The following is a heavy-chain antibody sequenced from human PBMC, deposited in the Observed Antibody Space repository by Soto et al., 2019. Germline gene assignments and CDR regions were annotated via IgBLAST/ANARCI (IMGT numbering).Heavy chain of an antibody. J-gene: IGHJ4*02. D-gene: IGHD6-19*01. Sequence: QITLKESGPSLIKPTQTLALTCTFSGFSFNTRGVGVAWIRQPPGKTLEWLAVIYWDNDRRYRPSLTDRLSITKDRFRNQVVLTMTNVDPVETGTYYCTHLVPGPLSFAYWGQGALVTVSS. V-gene: IGHV2-5*02. CDR3: THLVPGPLSFAY. CDR2: IYWDNDR. CDR1: GFSFNTRGVG.